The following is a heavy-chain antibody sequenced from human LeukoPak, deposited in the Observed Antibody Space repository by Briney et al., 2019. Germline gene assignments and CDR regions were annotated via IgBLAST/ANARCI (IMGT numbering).Heavy chain of an antibody. CDR2: INHSGST. J-gene: IGHJ4*02. CDR1: GVSFSGYY. D-gene: IGHD1-26*01. V-gene: IGHV4-34*01. Sequence: SETLSLTCAVYGVSFSGYYWSWIRQPPGKGLEWIGEINHSGSTNYTPSLKSRVTISVDTSKNQFSLKLSSVTAADTAVYYCARVGATYKDYWGQGTLVTVSS. CDR3: ARVGATYKDY.